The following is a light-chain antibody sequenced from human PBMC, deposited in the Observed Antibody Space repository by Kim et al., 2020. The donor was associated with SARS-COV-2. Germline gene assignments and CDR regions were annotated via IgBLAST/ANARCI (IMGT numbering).Light chain of an antibody. CDR3: QTWGTGIGV. Sequence: LTQSPSVSASLGASVKLTCTLSSGHSSYAIAWHQQQPEKGPRYLMKVNSDGSHSKGHGIPDRFLGSSSGAERYLTISSLQSEDEADYYCQTWGTGIGVFGGGTKLTVL. J-gene: IGLJ3*02. CDR2: VNSDGSH. V-gene: IGLV4-69*01. CDR1: SGHSSYA.